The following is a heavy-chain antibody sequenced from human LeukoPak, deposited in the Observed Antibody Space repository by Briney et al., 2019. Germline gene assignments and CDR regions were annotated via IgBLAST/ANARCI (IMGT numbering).Heavy chain of an antibody. Sequence: SETLSLTCAVSGYSISSGYYWGWIRQPPGKGLEWIGSMYHSGSTYYNPSLKSRVTISVDTSENQFSLKLTSVTAADTAVYFCARHRLSTTSGYAFDYMDVWGKGTTVTVTS. CDR2: MYHSGST. CDR1: GYSISSGYY. V-gene: IGHV4-38-2*01. J-gene: IGHJ6*03. D-gene: IGHD5-12*01. CDR3: ARHRLSTTSGYAFDYMDV.